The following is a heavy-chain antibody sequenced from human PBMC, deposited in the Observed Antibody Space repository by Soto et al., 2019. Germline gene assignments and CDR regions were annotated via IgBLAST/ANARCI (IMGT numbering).Heavy chain of an antibody. V-gene: IGHV4-34*01. D-gene: IGHD2-2*01. CDR1: SGSFSGYY. CDR2: INHSGST. Sequence: PSETLSLTCAVYSGSFSGYYWSWIRQPPGKGLEWIGEINHSGSTNYNPSLKSRVTISVDTSKNQFSLKLSSVTAADTAVYYCALLRRDIVVLPAARGFDPWGQGTLVTVSS. J-gene: IGHJ5*02. CDR3: ALLRRDIVVLPAARGFDP.